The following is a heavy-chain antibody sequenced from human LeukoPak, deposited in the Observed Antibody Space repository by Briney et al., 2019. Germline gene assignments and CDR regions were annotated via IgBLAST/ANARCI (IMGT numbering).Heavy chain of an antibody. Sequence: ASVKASCKASGYTFTSYGINWVRQAPGQGLEWMGWISAYNGNTNYAQNLQGRVTMTTDTSTSTAYMELRSLRSDDTAVYYCARDKLYNWNYFDYWGQGTLVTVSS. J-gene: IGHJ4*02. CDR1: GYTFTSYG. V-gene: IGHV1-18*01. CDR3: ARDKLYNWNYFDY. CDR2: ISAYNGNT. D-gene: IGHD1-20*01.